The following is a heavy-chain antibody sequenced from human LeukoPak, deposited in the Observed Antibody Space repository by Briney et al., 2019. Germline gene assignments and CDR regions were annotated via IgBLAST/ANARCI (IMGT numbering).Heavy chain of an antibody. CDR1: GFTFSSDW. Sequence: GGSLRLSCAASGFTFSSDWMSWVRQAPGRGLEWGASIKQDGSEKYYVDSVKGRFTISRDNAKNSLYLQMNSLRAEDTAVYYCARDVLGYIVATSPFDYWGQGTLVTVSS. J-gene: IGHJ4*02. CDR2: IKQDGSEK. V-gene: IGHV3-7*01. CDR3: ARDVLGYIVATSPFDY. D-gene: IGHD5-12*01.